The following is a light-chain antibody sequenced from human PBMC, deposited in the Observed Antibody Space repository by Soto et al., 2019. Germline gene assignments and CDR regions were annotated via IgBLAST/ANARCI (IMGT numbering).Light chain of an antibody. J-gene: IGLJ2*01. V-gene: IGLV1-51*01. CDR3: VTWDSSLSAAV. CDR2: GNN. Sequence: QSVLTQPPSVSGAPGQRVTISCTGSSSNIGAGYDVYWYQQLPGTAPKLLIYGNNKRPSGIPDRFSGSKSGATATLGITGLQTGDAADYYCVTWDSSLSAAVFGGGTKLTVL. CDR1: SSNIGAGYD.